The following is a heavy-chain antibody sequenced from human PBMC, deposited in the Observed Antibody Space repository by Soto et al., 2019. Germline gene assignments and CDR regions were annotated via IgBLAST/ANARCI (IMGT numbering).Heavy chain of an antibody. CDR3: AKDQYTSGWNGWNY. D-gene: IGHD6-19*01. Sequence: EVHLLESGGGLVQPGGSLRLSCAASGFTFSSYAMSWVRQAPGKGLEWVSTISGSGVSTYYADSVTGRFTISRDNSKNTLYLQLNSLGVEDAAVYYCAKDQYTSGWNGWNYWGQGTLVTVSS. CDR1: GFTFSSYA. V-gene: IGHV3-23*01. CDR2: ISGSGVST. J-gene: IGHJ4*02.